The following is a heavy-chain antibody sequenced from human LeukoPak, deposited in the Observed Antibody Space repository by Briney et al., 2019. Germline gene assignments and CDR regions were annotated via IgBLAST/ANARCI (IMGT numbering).Heavy chain of an antibody. CDR3: ARVWEQQLVLSWFDP. J-gene: IGHJ5*02. Sequence: PSETLSLTCAVYGVSFSGYYWSWIRQPPGKGLEWIGEINHSGSTNYNPSLKSRVTISVDTSKNQFSLKLSSVTAADTAAYYCARVWEQQLVLSWFDPWGQGTLVTVSS. CDR1: GVSFSGYY. CDR2: INHSGST. D-gene: IGHD6-13*01. V-gene: IGHV4-34*01.